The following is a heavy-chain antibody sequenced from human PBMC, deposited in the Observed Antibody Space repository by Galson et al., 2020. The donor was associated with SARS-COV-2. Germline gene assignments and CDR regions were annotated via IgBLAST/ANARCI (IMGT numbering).Heavy chain of an antibody. Sequence: SETLSLTCTVSGYSVSTTNYWGWVRQPPGRGLEWLGSVYPSGTNYYNPSLKSRVTISVDTSKNQFSLRLDSVTAADTALYYCARQGVNMIVLVTVPGWYFDLWGRGTLVTVSS. D-gene: IGHD3-22*01. CDR1: GYSVSTTNY. V-gene: IGHV4-38-2*02. CDR2: VYPSGTN. CDR3: ARQGVNMIVLVTVPGWYFDL. J-gene: IGHJ2*01.